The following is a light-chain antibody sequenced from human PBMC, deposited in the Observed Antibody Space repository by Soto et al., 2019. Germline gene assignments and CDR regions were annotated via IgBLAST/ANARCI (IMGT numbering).Light chain of an antibody. CDR2: EVS. Sequence: QSALTQPASVSGSRGQSITISCTGTSSDVGAYNYVSWYQQHPGKAPKLMIYEVSNRPSGGSNRFSGSNSGNTASLTISRLHADDEADYYSSSYTSSSSYDFATGTKVPIL. V-gene: IGLV2-14*01. CDR1: SSDVGAYNY. CDR3: SSYTSSSSYD. J-gene: IGLJ1*01.